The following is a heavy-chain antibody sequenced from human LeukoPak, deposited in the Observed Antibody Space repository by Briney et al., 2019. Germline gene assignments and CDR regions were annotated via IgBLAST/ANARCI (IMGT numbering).Heavy chain of an antibody. J-gene: IGHJ3*02. D-gene: IGHD3-22*01. Sequence: GGSLRLSCAASGFTFSSYAMSWVRQAPGKGLEWASAISGSGGSTYYADSVKGRSTISRDNSKNTLYLQMNSLRAEDTAVYYCANYATYYYDSSGYYSDAFDIWGQGTMVTVSS. CDR2: ISGSGGST. V-gene: IGHV3-23*01. CDR1: GFTFSSYA. CDR3: ANYATYYYDSSGYYSDAFDI.